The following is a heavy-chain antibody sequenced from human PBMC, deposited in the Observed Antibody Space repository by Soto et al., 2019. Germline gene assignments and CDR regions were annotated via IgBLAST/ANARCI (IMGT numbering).Heavy chain of an antibody. CDR1: GYSFTSYW. J-gene: IGHJ6*02. CDR3: ARHYCSSTSCYPVYYYYYGMDV. Sequence: PGESLKISCKGSGYSFTSYWIGWVRQMPGIGLEWMGIIYPGDSDTRYSPSFQGQVTISADKSISTAYLQWSSLKASDTAMYYCARHYCSSTSCYPVYYYYYGMDVWGQGTTVTVSS. CDR2: IYPGDSDT. V-gene: IGHV5-51*01. D-gene: IGHD2-2*01.